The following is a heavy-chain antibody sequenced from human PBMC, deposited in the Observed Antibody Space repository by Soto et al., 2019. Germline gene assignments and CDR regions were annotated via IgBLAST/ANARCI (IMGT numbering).Heavy chain of an antibody. CDR1: LFTFSSYS. D-gene: IGHD5-18*01. CDR3: ARDQPGYSYGYGLGY. Sequence: SLRLSCSASLFTFSSYSMNLVLHSPLKGLEWVSSISSSSSYIYYADSVKGRFTISRDNAKNSLYLQMNSLRAEDTAVYYCARDQPGYSYGYGLGYWGQGTLVTVSS. CDR2: ISSSSSYI. V-gene: IGHV3-21*01. J-gene: IGHJ4*02.